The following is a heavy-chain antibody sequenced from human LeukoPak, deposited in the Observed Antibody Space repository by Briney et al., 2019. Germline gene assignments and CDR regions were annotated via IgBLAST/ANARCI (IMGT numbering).Heavy chain of an antibody. V-gene: IGHV4-30-2*01. D-gene: IGHD6-6*01. CDR2: IYHSGST. CDR3: ARSIGARNWFDP. J-gene: IGHJ5*02. Sequence: SETLSLTCAVSGGSISSGGYSWSWIRQPPGKGLEWIGYIYHSGSTYYNPSLKSRVTISVDRSKNQFSLKLSSVTAADTAVYYCARSIGARNWFDPWGQGTLVTVSS. CDR1: GGSISSGGYS.